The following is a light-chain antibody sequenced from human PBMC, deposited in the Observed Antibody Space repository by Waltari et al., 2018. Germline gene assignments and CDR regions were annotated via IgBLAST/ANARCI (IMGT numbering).Light chain of an antibody. CDR3: NSYRRDQTVV. CDR2: EVS. J-gene: IGLJ2*01. V-gene: IGLV2-14*01. CDR1: SDAIGNSQF. Sequence: QSALTQPASMSGSPGQSISISCIGTSDAIGNSQFVPWYQHFPGKAPKLLIYEVSHRPSGISDRFSGSKSGNTASLTISGLQAEDEADYYCNSYRRDQTVVFGGGTRLVVL.